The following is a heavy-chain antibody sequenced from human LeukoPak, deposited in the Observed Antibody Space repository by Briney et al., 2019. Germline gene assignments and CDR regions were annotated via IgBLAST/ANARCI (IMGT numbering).Heavy chain of an antibody. CDR2: IYYSGST. V-gene: IGHV4-59*01. Sequence: SETQSLTCTVSGGSISSYYWSWIRQPPGKGLEWIGYIYYSGSTNYNPSLKSRVTISVDTSKNQFSLKLSSVTAADTAVYYCARVGFWSGIGEWGQGTLVTVSS. D-gene: IGHD3-3*01. J-gene: IGHJ4*02. CDR1: GGSISSYY. CDR3: ARVGFWSGIGE.